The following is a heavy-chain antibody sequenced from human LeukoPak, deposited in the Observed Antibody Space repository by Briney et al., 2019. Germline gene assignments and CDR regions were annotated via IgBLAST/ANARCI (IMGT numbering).Heavy chain of an antibody. CDR3: ARKKGYVDY. J-gene: IGHJ4*02. D-gene: IGHD3-16*01. CDR2: IYSCDSDT. V-gene: IGHV5-51*01. Sequence: GESPKILCNGSGYSFTSYWIGWVRQMPGEGLEGMGIIYSCDSDTAYSPSFQGQVTMSADKSISTAYLQRSSLKAADSGMYYCARKKGYVDYWGQGTLVTVSS. CDR1: GYSFTSYW.